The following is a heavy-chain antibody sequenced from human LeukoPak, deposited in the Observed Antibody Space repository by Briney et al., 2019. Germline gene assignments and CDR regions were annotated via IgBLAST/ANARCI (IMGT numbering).Heavy chain of an antibody. CDR2: FSSSAITI. D-gene: IGHD3-9*01. Sequence: GSLQLSCASSGFTFSSYEMKWVRQAPGKGVERVSYFSSSAITIYYADSVKGRFTISRDNAKNSLYLQMNSLRAEDTAVYYCARLLSPDAFDIWGQGTMVTVSS. CDR1: GFTFSSYE. V-gene: IGHV3-48*03. CDR3: ARLLSPDAFDI. J-gene: IGHJ3*02.